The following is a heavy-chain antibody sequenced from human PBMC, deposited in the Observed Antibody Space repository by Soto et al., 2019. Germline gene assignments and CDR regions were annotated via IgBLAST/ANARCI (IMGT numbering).Heavy chain of an antibody. D-gene: IGHD5-12*01. CDR2: INGDGSTA. CDR1: GFNFNFSW. Sequence: EVLLVESGGGVVQPGGSLRLSCAASGFNFNFSWMHWVRQAPGKGLVWVSRINGDGSTADYADSVKGRFTISRDNAKNTLFLQMDRLRVEDTAVYYCVRDSPTNLEDADTVASWFDPWGQGTLVTVSS. CDR3: VRDSPTNLEDADTVASWFDP. J-gene: IGHJ5*02. V-gene: IGHV3-74*01.